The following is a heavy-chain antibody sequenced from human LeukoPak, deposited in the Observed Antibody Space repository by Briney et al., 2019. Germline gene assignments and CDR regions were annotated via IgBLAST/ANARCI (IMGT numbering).Heavy chain of an antibody. CDR3: VTYFDFLGCFDY. J-gene: IGHJ4*02. CDR2: IKQDGSEK. D-gene: IGHD3-3*01. CDR1: GFSFNNYW. V-gene: IGHV3-7*03. Sequence: GGSLRLSCATSGFSFNNYWMGWVRQAPGKGLQWVANIKQDGSEKDYVDSVKGRFTISRDNAKNSQHLQMNSLRAEDTAVYYCVTYFDFLGCFDYWGQGTLVTVSS.